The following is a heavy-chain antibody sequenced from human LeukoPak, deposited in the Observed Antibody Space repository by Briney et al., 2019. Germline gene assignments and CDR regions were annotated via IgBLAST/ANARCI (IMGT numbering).Heavy chain of an antibody. Sequence: SETLSLTCAVYGGSFSGYYWSWIRQPPGKGLEWIGYIYYSGSTNYNPSLKSRVTISVDTSKNQFSLKLSSVTAADTAVYYCARDANWFDPWGQGTLVTVSS. V-gene: IGHV4-59*01. CDR3: ARDANWFDP. J-gene: IGHJ5*02. CDR2: IYYSGST. CDR1: GGSFSGYY.